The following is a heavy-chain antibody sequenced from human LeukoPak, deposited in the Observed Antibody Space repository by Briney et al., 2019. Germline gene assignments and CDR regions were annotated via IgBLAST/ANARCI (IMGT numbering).Heavy chain of an antibody. D-gene: IGHD5-18*01. J-gene: IGHJ4*02. V-gene: IGHV4-39*01. Sequence: SETLSLTCTVSGGSISSSSYYWGWIRQPPGKGLEWIGSIYYSGSTYYNPSLKSRVTISVDTSKNQFSLKLSSVTAADTAVYYCARVSLIQLWLPGYFDYWGQGTLVTVSS. CDR1: GGSISSSSYY. CDR3: ARVSLIQLWLPGYFDY. CDR2: IYYSGST.